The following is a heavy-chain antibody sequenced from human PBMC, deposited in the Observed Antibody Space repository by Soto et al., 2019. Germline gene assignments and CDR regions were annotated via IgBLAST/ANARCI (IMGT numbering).Heavy chain of an antibody. Sequence: LSLTFAVSGGSISSSNWWSWVRQPPGKGLEWIGEIYHSGSTNYNPSLKSRVTISVDKSKNQFSLKLSSVTAADTAVYYCAMTTVTTLGGMDVWGQGTTVTVSS. J-gene: IGHJ6*02. CDR3: AMTTVTTLGGMDV. D-gene: IGHD4-17*01. CDR2: IYHSGST. CDR1: GGSISSSNW. V-gene: IGHV4-4*02.